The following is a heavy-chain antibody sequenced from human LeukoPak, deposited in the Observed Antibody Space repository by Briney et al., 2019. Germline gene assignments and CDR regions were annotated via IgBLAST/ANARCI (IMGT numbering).Heavy chain of an antibody. CDR2: IYYGGSTS. V-gene: IGHV4-39*01. CDR3: ARHSVEMATITWIDP. CDR1: GGSISSSSYY. J-gene: IGHJ5*02. D-gene: IGHD5-24*01. Sequence: SETLSLTCTVSGGSISSSSYYWGWIRQPPGKGLEWIGSIYYGGSTSYYNPSLKSRVTMSVDTSKNQFSLKLSSVTAADTAEYYCARHSVEMATITWIDPWGQGTLVTVSS.